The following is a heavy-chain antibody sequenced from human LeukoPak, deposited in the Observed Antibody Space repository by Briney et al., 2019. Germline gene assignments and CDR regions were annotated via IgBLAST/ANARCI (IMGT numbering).Heavy chain of an antibody. J-gene: IGHJ3*02. V-gene: IGHV3-21*01. CDR1: GFTFSSYS. D-gene: IGHD3-3*01. CDR3: ARTWSGYFALDI. Sequence: GGSLRLSCAASGFTFSSYSMNWVRQAPGKGLEWVSSISSSSSYIYYADSVKGRFTISRDNAKNSLYLQMNSLRAEDTAVYYCARTWSGYFALDIWGQGTMVTVSS. CDR2: ISSSSSYI.